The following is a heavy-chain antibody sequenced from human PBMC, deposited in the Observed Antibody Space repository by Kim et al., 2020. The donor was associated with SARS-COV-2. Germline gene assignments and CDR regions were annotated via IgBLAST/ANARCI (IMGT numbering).Heavy chain of an antibody. CDR2: IKKDGSEK. V-gene: IGHV3-7*01. CDR3: ARSDRGYTYRYDASIGRVKPYSYYSGMDV. D-gene: IGHD5-18*01. CDR1: GFTFSGFW. Sequence: GGSLRLSCAASGFTFSGFWMSWVRQAPGKGLEWVANIKKDGSEKYYVDSVKGRFTISRDNAKNSLYLQMNSLRAEDTAMYYCARSDRGYTYRYDASIGRVKPYSYYSGMDVWGQGTTVTVSS. J-gene: IGHJ6*02.